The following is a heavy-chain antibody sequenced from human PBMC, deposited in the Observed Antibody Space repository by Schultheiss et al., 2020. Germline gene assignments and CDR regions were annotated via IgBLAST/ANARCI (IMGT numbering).Heavy chain of an antibody. Sequence: SETLSLTCAVYGGSFSGYYWSWIRQHPGKGLEWIGYIYYSGSTYYNPSLKSRVTISVDTSKNQFSLKLSSVTAADTAVYYCARDDGSGTVDPWGQGTLVTVSS. CDR3: ARDDGSGTVDP. D-gene: IGHD3-10*01. CDR2: IYYSGST. J-gene: IGHJ5*02. V-gene: IGHV4-31*11. CDR1: GGSFSGYY.